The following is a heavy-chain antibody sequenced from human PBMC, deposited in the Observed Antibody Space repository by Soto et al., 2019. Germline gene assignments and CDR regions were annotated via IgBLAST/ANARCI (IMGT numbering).Heavy chain of an antibody. Sequence: SETLSLTCAVYGGSFSGYYWSWIRQPPGKGLEWIGEINHSGSTNYNPSLKSRVTISVDTSKNQFSLKLSSVTAADTAVYYCARDRGYSYGLLISQRVPYYFDYWGQGTLVTVSS. D-gene: IGHD5-18*01. CDR1: GGSFSGYY. J-gene: IGHJ4*02. CDR2: INHSGST. V-gene: IGHV4-34*01. CDR3: ARDRGYSYGLLISQRVPYYFDY.